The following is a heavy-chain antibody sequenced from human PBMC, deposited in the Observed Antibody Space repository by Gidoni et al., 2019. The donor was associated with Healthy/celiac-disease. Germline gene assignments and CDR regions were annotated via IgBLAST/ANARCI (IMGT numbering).Heavy chain of an antibody. D-gene: IGHD1-1*01. CDR1: GGSFSGYY. J-gene: IGHJ4*02. CDR3: ARVRRRLERGRGYFDY. V-gene: IGHV4-34*01. CDR2: INHSEST. Sequence: QVQLQQWGAGLLKPSETLSLTCAVYGGSFSGYYWSWIRQPPGTGVEWIGAINHSESTNDNTTLKSRVTISVDTSKNKFSLKLSTVTAADTAVYYGARVRRRLERGRGYFDYWGQGTLVTVSS.